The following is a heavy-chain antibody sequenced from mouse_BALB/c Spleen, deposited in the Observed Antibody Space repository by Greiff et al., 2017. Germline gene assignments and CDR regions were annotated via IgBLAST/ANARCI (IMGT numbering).Heavy chain of an antibody. CDR3: ARRGLLRPAWFAY. D-gene: IGHD1-1*01. Sequence: QVQLQQSGAELMKPGASVKISCQATGYTFSSYWIEWVKQRPGHGLEWIGEILPGSGSTNYNEKFKGKATFTADTSSNTADMQLSILTSEDSAVYYCARRGLLRPAWFAYWGQGTLVTVSA. CDR2: ILPGSGST. V-gene: IGHV1-9*01. CDR1: GYTFSSYW. J-gene: IGHJ3*01.